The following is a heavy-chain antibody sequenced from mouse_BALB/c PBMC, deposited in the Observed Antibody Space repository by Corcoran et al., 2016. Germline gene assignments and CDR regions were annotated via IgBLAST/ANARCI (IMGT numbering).Heavy chain of an antibody. CDR2: IDPENGNT. V-gene: IGHV14-1*02. Sequence: EVQLQQSGAELVRPGALVKLSCKASGFNIKDYYMHWVKQRPEQGLEWIGWIDPENGNTIYDPKFQGKASITADTSSNTAYLQLSSLTSEDTAVYYCAVYYGSSSYYFDDWGQGTTLTVSS. CDR1: GFNIKDYY. CDR3: AVYYGSSSYYFDD. J-gene: IGHJ2*01. D-gene: IGHD1-1*01.